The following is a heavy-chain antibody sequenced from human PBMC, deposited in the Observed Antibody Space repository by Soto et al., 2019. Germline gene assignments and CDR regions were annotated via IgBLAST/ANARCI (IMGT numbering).Heavy chain of an antibody. J-gene: IGHJ4*02. CDR2: ISGSGST. V-gene: IGHV3-23*01. D-gene: IGHD2-2*02. CDR3: ANVPIWCSSTSCYTEGFDY. CDR1: RFTFSSYA. Sequence: WVALRLSCAASRFTFSSYAMSWVRQALWKGLEWFSAISGSGSTYYAESVKGRFTVSRANSKNTLYLQMNSLRAEETAVSYCANVPIWCSSTSCYTEGFDYWGQGTLVTVSS.